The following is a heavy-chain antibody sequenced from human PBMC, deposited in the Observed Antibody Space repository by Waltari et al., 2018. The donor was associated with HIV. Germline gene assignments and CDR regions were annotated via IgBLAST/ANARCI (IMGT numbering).Heavy chain of an antibody. CDR3: ARGQSAMVLD. J-gene: IGHJ4*02. CDR1: GGSIRRSY. CDR2: IYYSGST. Sequence: QVQLQESGPGLVKPSETLSLTCTVSGGSIRRSYCSWIRQPPGKGLEWIGYIYYSGSTNYNPSLKSRVTISVDTSKNQFSLKLSSVTAADTAVYYCARGQSAMVLDWGQGTLVNVSS. D-gene: IGHD5-18*01. V-gene: IGHV4-59*01.